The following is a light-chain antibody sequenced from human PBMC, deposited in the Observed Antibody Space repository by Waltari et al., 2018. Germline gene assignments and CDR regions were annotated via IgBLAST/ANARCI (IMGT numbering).Light chain of an antibody. CDR1: PSVSRT. CDR3: QKYGTLPAT. V-gene: IGKV3-20*01. J-gene: IGKJ4*02. Sequence: EIVSTQSPGTLSLSPGDRATLSCRASPSVSRTLAWYQQKLGQAPRLPIYDASSRATGIPDRFSGSGAGTDVSLTISRLEPEDGAVYYCQKYGTLPATFGEGTKVEIK. CDR2: DAS.